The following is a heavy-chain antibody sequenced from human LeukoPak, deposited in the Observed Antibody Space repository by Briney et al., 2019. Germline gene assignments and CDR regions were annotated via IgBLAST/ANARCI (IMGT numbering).Heavy chain of an antibody. CDR2: ISYDGSNK. CDR1: GFTFSSYG. J-gene: IGHJ4*02. D-gene: IGHD4-23*01. Sequence: GGSLRLPCAASGFTFSSYGMHWVRQAPGKGLEWVAVISYDGSNKYYADSVKGRFTISRDNSKNTLYLQMNSLRAEDTAVYYCAKDTYGGNFLDYWGQGTLVTVSS. CDR3: AKDTYGGNFLDY. V-gene: IGHV3-30*18.